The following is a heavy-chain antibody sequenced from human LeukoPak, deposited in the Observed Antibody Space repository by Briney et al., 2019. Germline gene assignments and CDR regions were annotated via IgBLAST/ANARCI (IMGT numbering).Heavy chain of an antibody. CDR3: TRTEAHTNFIDY. CDR1: GYTFTSYG. V-gene: IGHV1-18*01. Sequence: PAASVKVSCKASGYTFTSYGISWARQAPGQGLEWMGWISAYNGNTNYAQKLQGRVTMTTDTSTSTAYMELRSLRSDDTAVYYCTRTEAHTNFIDYWGQGTLVTVSS. J-gene: IGHJ4*02. CDR2: ISAYNGNT. D-gene: IGHD4-11*01.